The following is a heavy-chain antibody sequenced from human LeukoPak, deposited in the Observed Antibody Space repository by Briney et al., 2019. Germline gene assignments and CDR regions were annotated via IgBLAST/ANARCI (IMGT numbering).Heavy chain of an antibody. V-gene: IGHV5-51*01. CDR2: IHPGDSDT. CDR3: AVGPLYCHL. Sequence: GEAPKTSCNGSGYSFTSYWIGWVRQMPGKGLEGMGIIHPGDSDTRYSPSLQRPVTISAHPSTSPAHLHWTRLTASDTPMYYCAVGPLYCHLWGQGTLVTVSS. CDR1: GYSFTSYW. J-gene: IGHJ1*01.